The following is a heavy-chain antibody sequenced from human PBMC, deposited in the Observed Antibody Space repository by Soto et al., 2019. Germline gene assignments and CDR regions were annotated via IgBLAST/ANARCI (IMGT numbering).Heavy chain of an antibody. J-gene: IGHJ6*02. CDR1: GGSISSYY. Sequence: SETLSLTCTVSGGSISSYYWSWIRQPPGKGLEWIGYIYYSGSTNYNPSLKSRVTISVDTSKNQFSLKLSSVTAADTAGYYCARDSFKVTFGMDVWGQGTTVTVSS. CDR3: ARDSFKVTFGMDV. V-gene: IGHV4-59*01. D-gene: IGHD4-4*01. CDR2: IYYSGST.